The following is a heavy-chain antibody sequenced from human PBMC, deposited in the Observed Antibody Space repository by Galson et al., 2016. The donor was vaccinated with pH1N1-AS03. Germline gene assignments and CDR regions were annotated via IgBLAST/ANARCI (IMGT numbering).Heavy chain of an antibody. CDR3: VTDGSFGRTVEH. V-gene: IGHV3-21*01. D-gene: IGHD4-17*01. CDR1: GFIFSNFG. Sequence: SLRLSCAASGFIFSNFGMNWVRQAPGKGPEWVSSIDSSGSHIYYAHSFKGRFTISRDNAKNSLFLQMNSLRADEDTAVYYCVTDGSFGRTVEHWGQGTLVNVSS. CDR2: IDSSGSHI. J-gene: IGHJ1*01.